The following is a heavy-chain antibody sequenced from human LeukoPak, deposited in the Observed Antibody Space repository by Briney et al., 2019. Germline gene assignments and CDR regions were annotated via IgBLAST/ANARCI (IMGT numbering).Heavy chain of an antibody. J-gene: IGHJ4*02. D-gene: IGHD6-13*01. Sequence: GGSLRLSCAASGFTFSSYGMHWVRQAPGKGLEWVAFIRYDGSNKYYADSVKGRFTISRDNSKNTLYLQMNSLRAEDTAMYYCAKDQGYSSTWFFDYWGQGTLVTVSS. V-gene: IGHV3-30*02. CDR3: AKDQGYSSTWFFDY. CDR1: GFTFSSYG. CDR2: IRYDGSNK.